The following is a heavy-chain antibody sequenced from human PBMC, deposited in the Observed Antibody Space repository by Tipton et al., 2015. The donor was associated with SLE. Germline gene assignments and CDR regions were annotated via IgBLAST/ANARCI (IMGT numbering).Heavy chain of an antibody. J-gene: IGHJ4*02. CDR1: GGSIRSNY. Sequence: TLSLTCPVSGGSIRSNYWSWIRPPPGKGLEWIGYIYYNGSTNFNPALKSRVTKSVDTSKNHLSVRLSSVTAANTAMYFCARSPTYDYVWGSYHFDNWGQGTLVTVSS. V-gene: IGHV4-59*08. CDR3: ARSPTYDYVWGSYHFDN. CDR2: IYYNGST. D-gene: IGHD3-16*02.